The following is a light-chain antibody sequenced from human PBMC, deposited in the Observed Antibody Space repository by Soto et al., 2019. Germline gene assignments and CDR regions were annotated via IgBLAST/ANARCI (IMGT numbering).Light chain of an antibody. CDR2: DVN. J-gene: IGLJ1*01. V-gene: IGLV2-11*01. CDR1: SSDVGGYNY. Sequence: QSALTQPPSVSGSPGQSVTISCTGTSSDVGGYNYVSWYQQHPGKAPKLMIYDVNKRPSGVPDRFSGSKSGNTASLTISGLQAEDEADYYCCSYAGSYTLVFGTGTKLTVL. CDR3: CSYAGSYTLV.